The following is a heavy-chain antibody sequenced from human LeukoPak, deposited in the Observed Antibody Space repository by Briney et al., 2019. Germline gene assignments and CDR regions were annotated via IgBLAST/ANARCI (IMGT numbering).Heavy chain of an antibody. D-gene: IGHD2-15*01. Sequence: GGSLRLSCAASGFTFSSYWMSWVRQAPGKGLEWVANIKQDGSEKYYVDSVKGRFTISRDNAKSSLYLQMNSLRAEDTAVYYCARDRGYCSGGSCYWGIYYYGMDVWGQGTTVTVSS. CDR1: GFTFSSYW. J-gene: IGHJ6*02. CDR3: ARDRGYCSGGSCYWGIYYYGMDV. V-gene: IGHV3-7*01. CDR2: IKQDGSEK.